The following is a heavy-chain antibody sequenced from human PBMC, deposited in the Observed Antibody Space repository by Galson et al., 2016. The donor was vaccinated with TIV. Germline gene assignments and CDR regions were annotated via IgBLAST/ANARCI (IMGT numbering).Heavy chain of an antibody. D-gene: IGHD1-26*01. CDR2: ISGYNGNT. CDR1: GYTFNDYG. J-gene: IGHJ4*02. CDR3: SIGGSGGGFDY. Sequence: SVKVSCKASGYTFNDYGISWVRQAPGRGLEWMGWISGYNGNTYYVQKFQGRVTMTTDTSTGTAYTELSGLTSEDTAVYFCSIGGSGGGFDYWGQGTLVSVSS. V-gene: IGHV1-18*01.